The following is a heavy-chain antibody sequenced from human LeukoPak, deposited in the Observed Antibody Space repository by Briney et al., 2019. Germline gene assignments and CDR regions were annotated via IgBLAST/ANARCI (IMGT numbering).Heavy chain of an antibody. J-gene: IGHJ5*02. Sequence: SGGSLRLSCAASGFNFSSYGMYWVRQAPGKGLEWVSYISHSGRTIYSADSVKGRFTISRDNAKNSLYLQMNSLRAEDTAVYYCARGVGSSWPGWFDPWGQGTLVTVSS. CDR2: ISHSGRTI. D-gene: IGHD6-13*01. CDR1: GFNFSSYG. V-gene: IGHV3-48*04. CDR3: ARGVGSSWPGWFDP.